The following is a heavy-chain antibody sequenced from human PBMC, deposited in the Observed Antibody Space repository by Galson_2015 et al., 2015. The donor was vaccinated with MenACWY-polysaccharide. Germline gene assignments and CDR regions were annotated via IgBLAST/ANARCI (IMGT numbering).Heavy chain of an antibody. CDR2: TYYRSKWYN. CDR1: GDSVSSNSAA. V-gene: IGHV6-1*01. D-gene: IGHD1-26*01. CDR3: VRQHHKWQPTAPDAFDI. J-gene: IGHJ3*02. Sequence: CAISGDSVSSNSAAWNWIRQPPSRGLEWLGRTYYRSKWYNDYAVSVKSRITINPDTSKNHFSLQLNSVTPDDTAIYYCVRQHHKWQPTAPDAFDIWGQGTMVTVSS.